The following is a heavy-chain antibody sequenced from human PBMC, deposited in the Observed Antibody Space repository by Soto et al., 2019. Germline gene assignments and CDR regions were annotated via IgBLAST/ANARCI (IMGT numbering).Heavy chain of an antibody. CDR1: GYTFTSYG. CDR2: ISAYNGNT. V-gene: IGHV1-18*01. J-gene: IGHJ2*01. Sequence: QVQLVQSGAEVKKPAASVKVSCKASGYTFTSYGISWLRQAPGQGLEGMGWISAYNGNTNYAQKLQGRVTMTTDTATSTAYKGTRRVRSAVTAGYYCAGGASSSYYRPSGYFDLWGRGTLVTVSS. D-gene: IGHD3-22*01. CDR3: AGGASSSYYRPSGYFDL.